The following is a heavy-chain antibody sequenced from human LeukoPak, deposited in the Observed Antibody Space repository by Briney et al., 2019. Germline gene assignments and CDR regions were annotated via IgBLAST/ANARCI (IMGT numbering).Heavy chain of an antibody. CDR1: GGSFNGYY. D-gene: IGHD4-17*01. V-gene: IGHV4-34*10. CDR2: INHSGST. Sequence: PSETLSLTCAVYGGSFNGYYWSWIRQSPGKGLEWIGEINHSGSTKYNPSLESRFTMSVDTSKNQFSLKVNSVTAADTAVYYCARHGSGGGYGDYVPYYYYGMDVWGQGTTVTVSS. CDR3: ARHGSGGGYGDYVPYYYYGMDV. J-gene: IGHJ6*02.